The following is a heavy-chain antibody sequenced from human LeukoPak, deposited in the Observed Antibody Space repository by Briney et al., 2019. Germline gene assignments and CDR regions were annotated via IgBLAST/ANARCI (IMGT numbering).Heavy chain of an antibody. CDR2: INSDGSST. Sequence: GGSLRLSCEASGFTFSRYWMHWVRQAPGKGLVWVSRINSDGSSTTYADSVKGRFTISRDNSKNTLYLQMNSLRAEDTAVYYCAKPIGDYNWKVFDYWGQGTLVTVSS. J-gene: IGHJ4*02. V-gene: IGHV3-74*01. D-gene: IGHD1-20*01. CDR3: AKPIGDYNWKVFDY. CDR1: GFTFSRYW.